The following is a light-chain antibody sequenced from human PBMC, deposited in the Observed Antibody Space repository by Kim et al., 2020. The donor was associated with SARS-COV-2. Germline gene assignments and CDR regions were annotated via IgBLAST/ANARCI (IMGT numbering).Light chain of an antibody. V-gene: IGKV1-39*01. J-gene: IGKJ2*01. CDR1: QSISNY. CDR3: QQSYRTPYT. CDR2: AAS. Sequence: DIQMTQSPSSLSASVGDRVTITCRASQSISNYLNWYQQKPGKAPKLLIYAASSLQSGVPSRFSGSGSGTEFTLTISSLQREDCATYYCQQSYRTPYTSGQGTKLEI.